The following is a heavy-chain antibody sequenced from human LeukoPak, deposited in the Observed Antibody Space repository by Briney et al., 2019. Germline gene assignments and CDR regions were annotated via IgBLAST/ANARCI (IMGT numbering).Heavy chain of an antibody. CDR1: GFTFSSYW. CDR3: ARVGRGYRNYGGLSDP. CDR2: IKQDGSEK. V-gene: IGHV3-7*01. D-gene: IGHD4-11*01. J-gene: IGHJ5*02. Sequence: GGSLRLSCAASGFTFSSYWMSWVRQAPGKGLEWVANIKQDGSEKYYVDSVKGRFTISRDNAKNSLYLQMNSLRAEDTAVYYCARVGRGYRNYGGLSDPWGEGTLVTVSS.